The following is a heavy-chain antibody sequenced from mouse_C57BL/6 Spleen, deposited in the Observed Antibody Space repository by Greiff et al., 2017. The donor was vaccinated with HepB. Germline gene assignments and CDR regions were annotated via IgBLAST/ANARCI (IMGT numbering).Heavy chain of an antibody. CDR2: ISYDGSN. Sequence: ESGPGLVKPSQSLSLTCSVTGYSITSGYYWNWIRQFPGNKLEWMGYISYDGSNNYNPSLKNRISITRDTSKNQFFLKLNSVTTEDTATYYCAREGYGGYAMDYWGQGTSVTVSS. CDR1: GYSITSGYY. CDR3: AREGYGGYAMDY. D-gene: IGHD2-10*02. J-gene: IGHJ4*01. V-gene: IGHV3-6*01.